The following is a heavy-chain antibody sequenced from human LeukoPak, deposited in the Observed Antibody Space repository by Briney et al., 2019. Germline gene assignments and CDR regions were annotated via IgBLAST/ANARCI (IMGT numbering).Heavy chain of an antibody. CDR3: ARDFSCSSTSCNYYYGLDV. Sequence: SCKASGGTFSSYAISWVRQAPGKGLEWVAIISYDGSNKYYAGSVKGRFTISRDNSKNTLYMQMNSLRSEDTAVYYCARDFSCSSTSCNYYYGLDVWGQGTTVTVSS. CDR1: GGTFSSYA. D-gene: IGHD2-2*01. CDR2: ISYDGSNK. J-gene: IGHJ6*02. V-gene: IGHV3-30-3*01.